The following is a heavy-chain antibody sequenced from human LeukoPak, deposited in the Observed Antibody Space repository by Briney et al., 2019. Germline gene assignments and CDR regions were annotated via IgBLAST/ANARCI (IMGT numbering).Heavy chain of an antibody. Sequence: GGSLRLSCAASGFTFSNYGMHWVRQAPGKGLEWVAFIRYDGSYKYYADSMKGRFTVSRDNSKNTVYLQMNSLRAEDTAVYYCVKSADIAAAGNFDYWGQGTLATVSS. CDR3: VKSADIAAAGNFDY. CDR1: GFTFSNYG. J-gene: IGHJ4*02. D-gene: IGHD6-13*01. CDR2: IRYDGSYK. V-gene: IGHV3-30*02.